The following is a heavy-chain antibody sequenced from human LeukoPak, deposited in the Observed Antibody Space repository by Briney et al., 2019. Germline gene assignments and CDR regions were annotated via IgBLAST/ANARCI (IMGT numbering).Heavy chain of an antibody. J-gene: IGHJ5*02. V-gene: IGHV4-59*08. CDR1: GGSISSYY. CDR2: IYYSGST. Sequence: PSETLSLTCTVSGGSISSYYWSWIRQPPGKGLEWIGYIYYSGSTNYNPSLKGRVTISVDTSKNQFSLKLNSVTAADTAVYYCARQGGSSSAYYWFDPWGQGTLVTVSS. CDR3: ARQGGSSSAYYWFDP. D-gene: IGHD3-22*01.